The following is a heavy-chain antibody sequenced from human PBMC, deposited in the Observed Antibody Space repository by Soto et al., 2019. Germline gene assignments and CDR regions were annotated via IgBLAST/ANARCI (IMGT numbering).Heavy chain of an antibody. CDR1: GGCISSGDYY. D-gene: IGHD6-6*01. CDR2: IYYSGST. CDR3: ARETLPLYSSSSNYFDY. Sequence: SETRSLDCTVSGGCISSGDYYWSWIRQPPGKGLEWIGYIYYSGSTYYNPSLKSRVTISVDTSKNQFSLKLSSVTAADTAVYYCARETLPLYSSSSNYFDYWGQGTLVTVSS. J-gene: IGHJ4*02. V-gene: IGHV4-30-4*01.